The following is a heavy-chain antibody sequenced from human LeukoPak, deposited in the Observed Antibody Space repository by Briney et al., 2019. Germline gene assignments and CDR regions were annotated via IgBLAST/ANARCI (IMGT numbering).Heavy chain of an antibody. CDR1: GFTFDDYA. CDR2: ISWNSGSI. V-gene: IGHV3-9*01. J-gene: IGHJ4*02. D-gene: IGHD6-13*01. Sequence: GRSLRLSCAASGFTFDDYAMHWVRQAPGKGLEWVSGISWNSGSIGYADSVKGRFTISRDDAKNTLYLQMNSLRAEDTAVYYCARHIANSGNAYWGQGTLVTVSS. CDR3: ARHIANSGNAY.